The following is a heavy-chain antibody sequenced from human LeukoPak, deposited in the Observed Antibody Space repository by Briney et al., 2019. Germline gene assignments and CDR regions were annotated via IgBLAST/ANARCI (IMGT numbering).Heavy chain of an antibody. J-gene: IGHJ4*02. CDR1: GFTFSSYG. CDR3: ARKDNLMAAAGDY. CDR2: IRYDGSNK. D-gene: IGHD6-13*01. V-gene: IGHV3-30*02. Sequence: GGSLRLSCAASGFTFSSYGMHWVRQAPGKGLEWEAFIRYDGSNKYYADSVKGRFTISRDNSKNTLYLQMNSLRAEDTAVYYCARKDNLMAAAGDYWGQGTLVTVSS.